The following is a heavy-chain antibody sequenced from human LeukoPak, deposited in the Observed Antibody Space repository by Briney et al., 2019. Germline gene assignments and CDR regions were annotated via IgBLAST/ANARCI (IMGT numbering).Heavy chain of an antibody. CDR1: GGSFSGYY. CDR3: ARMSDSSSWSSYFDY. Sequence: PSETLSLTCAVYGGSFSGYYWSWIRQPPGKGLEWIGEINHSGSTNYNPSLKSRVTISVDTSKNQFSLKLSSVTAADTAVYYCARMSDSSSWSSYFDYWGQGTLVTVSS. D-gene: IGHD6-13*01. CDR2: INHSGST. V-gene: IGHV4-34*01. J-gene: IGHJ4*02.